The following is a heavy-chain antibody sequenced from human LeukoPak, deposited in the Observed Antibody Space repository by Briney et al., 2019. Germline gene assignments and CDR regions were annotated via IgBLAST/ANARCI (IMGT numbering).Heavy chain of an antibody. D-gene: IGHD2-2*01. V-gene: IGHV3-23*01. Sequence: GGSLRLSCAASGFTFSSYALSWVRQAPGKGLEWVSVISGSGGSTYYTDSVKGRFTISRDNSKNTLYLQMNSLRAEDTAVYYCAKGRCGSTSCGTMDVWGKGTTVTVSS. J-gene: IGHJ6*03. CDR3: AKGRCGSTSCGTMDV. CDR1: GFTFSSYA. CDR2: ISGSGGST.